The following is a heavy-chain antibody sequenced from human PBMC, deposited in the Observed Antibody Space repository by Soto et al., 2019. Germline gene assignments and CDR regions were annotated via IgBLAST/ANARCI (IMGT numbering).Heavy chain of an antibody. J-gene: IGHJ3*02. CDR1: GFTFSSYA. Sequence: GGSLRLSCAASGFTFSSYAMHWVRQAPGKGLEWVAVISYDGSNKYYADSVKGRFTISRDNSKNTLYLQMNSLRAEDTAVYYCASKNYDSSGYGAFDIWGQGTMVTVSS. D-gene: IGHD3-22*01. V-gene: IGHV3-30-3*01. CDR2: ISYDGSNK. CDR3: ASKNYDSSGYGAFDI.